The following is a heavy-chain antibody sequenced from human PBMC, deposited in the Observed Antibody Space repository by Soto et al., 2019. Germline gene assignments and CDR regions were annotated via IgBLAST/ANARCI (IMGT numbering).Heavy chain of an antibody. Sequence: EVQLMESGGGLVQPGGSLRLSCASSGFTLSMSAVNWVRQAPGKGLEWVSYISASGDRTYYADSVKGRFTISRDRSKNTVSLKMDSLRAEDTAVYYCAKDRGIIVKAGDAFDVWGQGTKVTVSS. CDR2: ISASGDRT. CDR1: GFTLSMSA. CDR3: AKDRGIIVKAGDAFDV. V-gene: IGHV3-23*01. D-gene: IGHD3-16*02. J-gene: IGHJ3*01.